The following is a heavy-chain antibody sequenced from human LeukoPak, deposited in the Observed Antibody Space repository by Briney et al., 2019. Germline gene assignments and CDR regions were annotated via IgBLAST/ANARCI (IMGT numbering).Heavy chain of an antibody. V-gene: IGHV4-59*01. CDR1: GGSISSYY. CDR2: IYYSGST. D-gene: IGHD6-13*01. Sequence: SETLSLTCTVSGGSISSYYWSWIRQPPGKGLEWIGYIYYSGSTNYNPSLKSRVTISVDTSKNQFSLKLSSVTAADTAVYYCARGTYSSSSVSHWGQGTLVTVSS. CDR3: ARGTYSSSSVSH. J-gene: IGHJ1*01.